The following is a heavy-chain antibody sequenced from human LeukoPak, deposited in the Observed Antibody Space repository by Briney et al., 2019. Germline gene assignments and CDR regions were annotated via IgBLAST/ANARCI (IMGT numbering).Heavy chain of an antibody. V-gene: IGHV3-23*01. J-gene: IGHJ6*02. D-gene: IGHD3-10*01. CDR2: ISGSGGST. CDR1: GFTFSSYA. CDR3: AKVYYYGSGSYEDYCGMDV. Sequence: GGSLRLSCAASGFTFSSYAMSWVRQAPGKGLEWVSAISGSGGSTYYADSVKGRFTISRDNSKNTLYLQMNSLRAEDTAVYYCAKVYYYGSGSYEDYCGMDVWGQGTTVTVSS.